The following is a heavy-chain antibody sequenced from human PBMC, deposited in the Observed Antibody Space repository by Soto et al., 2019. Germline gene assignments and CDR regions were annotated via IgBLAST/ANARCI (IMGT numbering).Heavy chain of an antibody. D-gene: IGHD3-22*01. J-gene: IGHJ4*02. CDR3: VRSHVSRGSYSHFEY. CDR2: ISHSSSYT. CDR1: GFLYRDYY. Sequence: GVLRLYCEAPGFLYRDYYLFWFRQSPGKGLEWVFYISHSSSYTRYADSVKGRFTIARDNAKHSLYMQMNALRADDTALYYCVRSHVSRGSYSHFEYWGQGTLVSVS. V-gene: IGHV3-11*06.